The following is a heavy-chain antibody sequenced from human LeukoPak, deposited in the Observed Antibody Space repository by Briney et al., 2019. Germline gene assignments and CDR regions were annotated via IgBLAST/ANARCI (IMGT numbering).Heavy chain of an antibody. Sequence: GGSLRLSCAASGFSFSNHGMNWVHQAPGKGLEWVAVVTYDGNHKNYADSVKGRFTISRDNSKNTLYLQMNSLRAEDTAVFYCARGSCSGGSCPYDFWGQGTLVTVSS. CDR1: GFSFSNHG. V-gene: IGHV3-33*05. J-gene: IGHJ4*02. CDR2: VTYDGNHK. CDR3: ARGSCSGGSCPYDF. D-gene: IGHD2-15*01.